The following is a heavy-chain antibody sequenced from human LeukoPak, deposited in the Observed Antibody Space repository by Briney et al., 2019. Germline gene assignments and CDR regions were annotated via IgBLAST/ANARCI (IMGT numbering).Heavy chain of an antibody. CDR3: ARERGGLFDY. J-gene: IGHJ4*02. D-gene: IGHD3-3*01. CDR2: IYSGGST. V-gene: IGHV3-66*01. CDR1: GFTFSSYW. Sequence: GGSLRLSCAASGFTFSSYWMSWVRQAPGKGLEWVSVIYSGGSTYYADSVKGRFTISRDNSKNTLYLQMNSLRAEDTAVYYCARERGGLFDYWGQGTLVTVSS.